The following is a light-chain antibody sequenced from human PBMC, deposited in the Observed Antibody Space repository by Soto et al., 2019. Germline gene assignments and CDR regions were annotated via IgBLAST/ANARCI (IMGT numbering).Light chain of an antibody. Sequence: EIVMTQSPATLSVSPGERATLSCRASQSVGTTLAWYQQRPGQAPRLLIYRASARATGVPARFSGSGSGTXFTLTISSLQSEDFAIYYCQQSYNWPRTFGQGTKVEIK. CDR1: QSVGTT. CDR2: RAS. CDR3: QQSYNWPRT. J-gene: IGKJ1*01. V-gene: IGKV3-15*01.